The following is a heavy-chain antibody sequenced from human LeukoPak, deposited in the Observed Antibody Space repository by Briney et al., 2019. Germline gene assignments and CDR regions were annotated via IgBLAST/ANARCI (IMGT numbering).Heavy chain of an antibody. CDR3: GRGGRCDY. J-gene: IGHJ4*02. Sequence: GGTLRLSCVASGFTFSSYSMQWVRQAPGRGLEWVANLKQDGNDKHYLDPVNGRFPISRDNAKNSLYLQMNTLRGEDTAVYYCGRGGRCDYWGQGTLVTVSS. CDR1: GFTFSSYS. V-gene: IGHV3-7*05. CDR2: LKQDGNDK.